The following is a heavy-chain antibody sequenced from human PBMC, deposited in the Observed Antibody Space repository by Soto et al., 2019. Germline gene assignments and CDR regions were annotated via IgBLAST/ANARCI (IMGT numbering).Heavy chain of an antibody. J-gene: IGHJ4*02. CDR2: IYWDDDK. Sequence: QITLKESVPTLVKPNQTLTLPCTFLGFSLSPIGVGVGWIRQPPGKALEWLALIYWDDDKRYSPSLKSRLTITKDTSKNQVVLTMTNMDPVDTATYYCAHSTYGDYYYWGQGTLVTVSS. D-gene: IGHD4-17*01. V-gene: IGHV2-5*02. CDR3: AHSTYGDYYY. CDR1: GFSLSPIGVG.